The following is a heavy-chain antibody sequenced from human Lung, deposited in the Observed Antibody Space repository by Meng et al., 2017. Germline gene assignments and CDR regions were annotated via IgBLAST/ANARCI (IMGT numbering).Heavy chain of an antibody. CDR3: ARGPTTMAHDFDY. Sequence: LSRHSFVSVGFVSNYSWSGIRQPPGKGRGWIGEINHSGSTNYNPSLESRATISVDTSQNNLSLKLSSVTAADSAVYYCARGPTTMAHDFDYWGQGTLVTVSS. J-gene: IGHJ4*02. V-gene: IGHV4-34*01. CDR2: INHSGST. CDR1: VGFVSNYS. D-gene: IGHD4-11*01.